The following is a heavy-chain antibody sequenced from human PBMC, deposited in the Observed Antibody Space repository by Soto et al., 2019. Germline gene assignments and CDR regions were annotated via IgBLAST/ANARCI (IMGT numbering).Heavy chain of an antibody. Sequence: EVQLVESGGGLVQPGGSLRLSCAASGFSFSSYNMNWVRQAPGKGLEWVSYISSSSSTIYYADSVKGRFTISRDNAKNSLYLPMNSLRDEDTAVYYCARPRGYSYVLPDYWGQGTLVTVSS. CDR1: GFSFSSYN. CDR3: ARPRGYSYVLPDY. V-gene: IGHV3-48*02. D-gene: IGHD5-18*01. J-gene: IGHJ4*02. CDR2: ISSSSSTI.